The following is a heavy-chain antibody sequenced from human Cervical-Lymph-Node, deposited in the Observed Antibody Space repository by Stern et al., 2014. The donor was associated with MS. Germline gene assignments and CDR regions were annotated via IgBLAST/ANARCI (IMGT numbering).Heavy chain of an antibody. D-gene: IGHD4-17*01. Sequence: QVTLKESGPTLVRPTQTLTLTCTVSGFSLNTSGVGVGWIRQPPGKALEWLALIYWDDDKPYTPSLKSRLTITKDTSKNQVVLTMTNMDPVDTATYYCTHSSGLRCFDYWGQGTLVTVSS. CDR2: IYWDDDK. V-gene: IGHV2-5*02. CDR3: THSSGLRCFDY. CDR1: GFSLNTSGVG. J-gene: IGHJ4*02.